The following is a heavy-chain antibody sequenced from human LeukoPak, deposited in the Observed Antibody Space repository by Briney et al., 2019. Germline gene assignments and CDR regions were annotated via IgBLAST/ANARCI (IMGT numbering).Heavy chain of an antibody. D-gene: IGHD6-19*01. CDR2: INPNSGGT. CDR1: GYTFTGYY. V-gene: IGHV1-2*02. Sequence: ASVKVSCKASGYTFTGYYMHWVRQAPGQGLEWMGWINPNSGGTNYAQKFQGRATMTRDTSISTAYMELSRLRSDDTAVYYCARVVQWLVAGPFDIWGQGTMVTVFS. J-gene: IGHJ3*02. CDR3: ARVVQWLVAGPFDI.